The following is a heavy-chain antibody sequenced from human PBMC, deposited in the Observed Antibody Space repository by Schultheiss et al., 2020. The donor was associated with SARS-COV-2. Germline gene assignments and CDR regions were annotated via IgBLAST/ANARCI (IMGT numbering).Heavy chain of an antibody. D-gene: IGHD4-11*01. Sequence: GGSLRLSCAASGFTFSSYAMSWVRQAPGKGLEWVSAISGSGGTTYYADSVRGRFTVSRDNSKNTLYLQMNSLKTEDTAVYYCTTGPTGTLDYWGQGTLVTVSS. CDR2: ISGSGGTT. J-gene: IGHJ4*02. V-gene: IGHV3-23*01. CDR1: GFTFSSYA. CDR3: TTGPTGTLDY.